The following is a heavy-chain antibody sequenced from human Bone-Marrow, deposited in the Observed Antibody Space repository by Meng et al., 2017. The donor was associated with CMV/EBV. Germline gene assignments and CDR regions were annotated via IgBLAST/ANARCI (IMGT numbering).Heavy chain of an antibody. CDR3: ARGFERAGDYSTSGFDP. J-gene: IGHJ5*02. V-gene: IGHV1-69*16. D-gene: IGHD4-11*01. CDR1: SFSSRT. Sequence: SFSSRTVSSVRQAQGQGLEWMGGILPMLGSAIYAQKFQGRVTITTNDATSTVYLEMTNLKYGDTAVYFCARGFERAGDYSTSGFDPWGHGTLVTVSS. CDR2: ILPMLGSA.